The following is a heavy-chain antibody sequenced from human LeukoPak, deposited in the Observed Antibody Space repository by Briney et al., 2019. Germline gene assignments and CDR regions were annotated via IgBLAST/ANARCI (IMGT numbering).Heavy chain of an antibody. CDR3: TKARSASSSSCYNY. CDR2: ISGSDTSK. CDR1: GFTFSNYS. Sequence: GESLRLSCAASGFTFSNYSMSWVRQAPGKGLGWVSSISGSDTSKYYADSVKGRFTISRDNSKNTLELQMNSLRAEDTAVYYCTKARSASSSSCYNYWGQGILVTVSS. D-gene: IGHD2-2*02. V-gene: IGHV3-23*01. J-gene: IGHJ4*02.